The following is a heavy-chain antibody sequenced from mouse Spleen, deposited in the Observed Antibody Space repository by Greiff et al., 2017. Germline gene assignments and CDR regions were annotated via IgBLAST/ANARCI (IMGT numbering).Heavy chain of an antibody. CDR1: GFNIKDYY. V-gene: IGHV14-4*02. CDR3: NAVITTVVRYFDV. J-gene: IGHJ1*01. D-gene: IGHD1-1*01. Sequence: VQLQQSGAELVRSGASVKLSCTASGFNIKDYYMHWVKQRPEQGLEWIGWIDPENGDTEYAPKFQGKATMTADTSSNTAYLQLSSLTSEDTAVYYCNAVITTVVRYFDVWGAGTTVTVSS. CDR2: IDPENGDT.